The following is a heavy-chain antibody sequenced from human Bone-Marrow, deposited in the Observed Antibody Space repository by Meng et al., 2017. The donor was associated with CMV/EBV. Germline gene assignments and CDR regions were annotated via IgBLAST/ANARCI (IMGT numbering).Heavy chain of an antibody. V-gene: IGHV3-23*01. Sequence: GESLKISCAASGFTFSSYAMSWVRQAPGKGLEWVSAISGSGGSTYYADSVKGRFTISRDNSKNTLYLQMNSLRAEDTAVYYCAKDLLSCSSTSCYTHHYYYYYGMDVWGQGNTVTVSS. J-gene: IGHJ6*02. D-gene: IGHD2-2*02. CDR1: GFTFSSYA. CDR3: AKDLLSCSSTSCYTHHYYYYYGMDV. CDR2: ISGSGGST.